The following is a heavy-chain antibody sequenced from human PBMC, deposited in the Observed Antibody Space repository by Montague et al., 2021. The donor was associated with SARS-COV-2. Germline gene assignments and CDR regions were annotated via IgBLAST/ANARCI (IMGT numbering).Heavy chain of an antibody. D-gene: IGHD4-17*01. Sequence: SLRLSWSASGFTFSSYAMHWVRQAPGKGLEWVAVISYDGINKYYADSVKGRFTISRDNSKNTLYLQMNSLRAEDTVVYYCARDPDYGDSVGIDYWGQGTLVTVSS. CDR3: ARDPDYGDSVGIDY. J-gene: IGHJ4*02. CDR2: ISYDGINK. V-gene: IGHV3-30-3*01. CDR1: GFTFSSYA.